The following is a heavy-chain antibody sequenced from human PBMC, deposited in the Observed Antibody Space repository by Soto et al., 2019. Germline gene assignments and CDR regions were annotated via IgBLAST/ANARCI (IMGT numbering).Heavy chain of an antibody. CDR1: GFSFSTYA. CDR3: AKRFGTKGLYSFDY. V-gene: IGHV3-23*01. Sequence: EVQLLESGGGLVQPGGSLRLTCAASGFSFSTYAMSWVRQAPGKGLEWVSGISGSGGSTYYADSVKGRFTISRDSSKNTLYLQMNSLSAEDTAVYYCAKRFGTKGLYSFDYWGQGTLVTVSS. D-gene: IGHD1-1*01. CDR2: ISGSGGST. J-gene: IGHJ4*02.